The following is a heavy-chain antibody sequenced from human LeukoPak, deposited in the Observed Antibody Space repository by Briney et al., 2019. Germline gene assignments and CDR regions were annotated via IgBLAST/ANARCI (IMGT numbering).Heavy chain of an antibody. Sequence: GGSLRLSCAASGSTFSNYAVSWVRQAPGKGLEWVSSISGSGGSTYSADSVKGRFTISRDNSKNTLYLQMNSLRAEDTALYYCAKDQSCTNDICHGDFDYWGQGTLVTVSS. CDR3: AKDQSCTNDICHGDFDY. CDR2: ISGSGGST. D-gene: IGHD2-8*01. CDR1: GSTFSNYA. V-gene: IGHV3-23*01. J-gene: IGHJ4*02.